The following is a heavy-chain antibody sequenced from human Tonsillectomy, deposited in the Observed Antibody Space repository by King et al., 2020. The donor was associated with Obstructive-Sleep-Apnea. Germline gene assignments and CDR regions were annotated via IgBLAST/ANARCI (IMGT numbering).Heavy chain of an antibody. J-gene: IGHJ6*02. CDR3: AKDPDYDILTGYGDGMDV. D-gene: IGHD3-9*01. Sequence: VQLVESGGGLVQPGGSLRLSCAASGFTFSSYAMSWVRQAPGKGLECISAISGSGGSTYYADSVKGRFTISRDNSKNTLYLQMNSLRAEDTAVYYCAKDPDYDILTGYGDGMDVWGQETTVTVSS. CDR2: ISGSGGST. CDR1: GFTFSSYA. V-gene: IGHV3-23*04.